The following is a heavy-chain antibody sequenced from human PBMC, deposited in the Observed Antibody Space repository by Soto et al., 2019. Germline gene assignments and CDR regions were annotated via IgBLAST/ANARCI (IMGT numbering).Heavy chain of an antibody. J-gene: IGHJ4*02. V-gene: IGHV4-59*08. CDR1: GGSINSSNW. CDR3: ARLYGFSGFDY. CDR2: IYYSGST. D-gene: IGHD6-25*01. Sequence: PSETLSLTCSVSGGSINSSNWWSWIRQPPGKGLEWIGYIYYSGSTNYNPSLKSRVTISVDTSKNQFSLKLSSVTAADTAVYYCARLYGFSGFDYWGQGTLVTVSS.